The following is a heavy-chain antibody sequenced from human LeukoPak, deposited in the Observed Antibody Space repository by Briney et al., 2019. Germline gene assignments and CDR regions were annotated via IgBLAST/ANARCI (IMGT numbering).Heavy chain of an antibody. D-gene: IGHD2-15*01. CDR2: FDPEDGET. CDR3: ARTLRAANAFDI. Sequence: ASVKVSCKVSGYTLTELSMHWVRQAPGKGLEWMGGFDPEDGETIYAQKFQGRVTMTEDTSTDTAYMELSSLRSEDTAVYYCARTLRAANAFDIWGQGTMVTVSS. V-gene: IGHV1-24*01. CDR1: GYTLTELS. J-gene: IGHJ3*02.